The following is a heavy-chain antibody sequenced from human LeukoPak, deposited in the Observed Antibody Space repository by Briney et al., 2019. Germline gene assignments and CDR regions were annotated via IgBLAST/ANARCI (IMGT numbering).Heavy chain of an antibody. CDR3: ARGADYDFWSGYTWFDP. CDR2: IYHSGST. J-gene: IGHJ5*02. Sequence: SQTLSLTCAVSGGSISSGGYSWSRIRQPPGKGLEWIGYIYHSGSTYYNPSLKSRVTISVDRSKNQFSLKLSSVTAADTAVYYCARGADYDFWSGYTWFDPWGQGTLVTVSS. CDR1: GGSISSGGYS. D-gene: IGHD3-3*01. V-gene: IGHV4-30-2*01.